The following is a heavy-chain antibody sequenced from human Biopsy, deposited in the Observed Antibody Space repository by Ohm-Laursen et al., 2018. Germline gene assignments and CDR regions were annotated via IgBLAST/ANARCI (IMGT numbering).Heavy chain of an antibody. J-gene: IGHJ4*02. D-gene: IGHD3-10*02. Sequence: ETLSPTCAASGFAFSDYSMNWVRQAPGKGLEWVASISSTSNHIHYVDSVWGRFTISRDNAENSLYLEMNSLRVEDTAVYYCAKDDYDRVSSGYYFDYWGQGTLVSVSS. CDR2: ISSTSNHI. CDR3: AKDDYDRVSSGYYFDY. V-gene: IGHV3-21*01. CDR1: GFAFSDYS.